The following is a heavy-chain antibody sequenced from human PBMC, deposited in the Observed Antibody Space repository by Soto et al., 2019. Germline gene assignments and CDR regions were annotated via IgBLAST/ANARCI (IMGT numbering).Heavy chain of an antibody. D-gene: IGHD6-13*01. CDR3: ASRAGYSSSWYRKDTLGLHAFDI. CDR2: ISAYNGNT. J-gene: IGHJ3*02. V-gene: IGHV1-18*01. Sequence: QVQLVQSGAEVKKPGASVKVSCKASGYTFTSYGISWVRQAPGQGLEWMGWISAYNGNTNYAQKLQGRVTMTTDTSTSTAYMQLRRLRSDDTAVYYSASRAGYSSSWYRKDTLGLHAFDIWGQGTMVTVSS. CDR1: GYTFTSYG.